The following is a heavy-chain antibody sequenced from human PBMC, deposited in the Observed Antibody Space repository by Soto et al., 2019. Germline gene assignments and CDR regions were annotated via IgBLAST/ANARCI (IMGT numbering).Heavy chain of an antibody. CDR1: GFTFSTYA. Sequence: VQLLESGGGLVEPGGSLRLSCAASGFTFSTYAISWVRQAPGQGLEWMGGIIPIFGTANYAQKFQGRVTITADESTSTAYMELSSLRSEDTAVYYCARERSDSGYYYGMDVWGQGTTVTVSS. CDR2: IIPIFGTA. V-gene: IGHV1-69*01. CDR3: ARERSDSGYYYGMDV. J-gene: IGHJ6*02. D-gene: IGHD1-1*01.